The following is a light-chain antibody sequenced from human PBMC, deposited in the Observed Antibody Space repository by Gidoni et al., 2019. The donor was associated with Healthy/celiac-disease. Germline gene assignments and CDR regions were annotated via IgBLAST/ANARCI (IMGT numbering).Light chain of an antibody. CDR2: EVS. J-gene: IGLJ2*01. CDR3: SSYAGSNNLV. CDR1: SSDVGGYNY. Sequence: QSTLPQPPSASGSPGQSVTISCTGTSSDVGGYNYVSWYQQHPGKAPKLMNYEVSKRPSGVPDRFSGSKSGNPASLTVSGLQAEDEADYYCSSYAGSNNLVFGGGTKLTVL. V-gene: IGLV2-8*01.